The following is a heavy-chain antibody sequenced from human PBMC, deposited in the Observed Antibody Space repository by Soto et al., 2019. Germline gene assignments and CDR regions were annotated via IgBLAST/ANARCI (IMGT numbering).Heavy chain of an antibody. CDR3: AREMVVPATKGKSMDV. CDR1: GFTVSSNY. J-gene: IGHJ6*02. CDR2: IYSGGST. V-gene: IGHV3-53*01. Sequence: GGSLRLSCAASGFTVSSNYMSWVRQAPGKGLEWVSVIYSGGSTYYADSVKGRFTISRDNSKNTLYLQMNSLRAEDTAVYYCAREMVVPATKGKSMDVWGQGTTVTVSS. D-gene: IGHD2-2*01.